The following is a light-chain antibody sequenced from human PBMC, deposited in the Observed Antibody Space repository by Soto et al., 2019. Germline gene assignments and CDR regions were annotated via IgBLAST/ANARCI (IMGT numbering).Light chain of an antibody. V-gene: IGKV3-15*01. CDR1: QSVSSS. CDR3: EQYNNWPPLT. CDR2: GAA. J-gene: IGKJ1*01. Sequence: SPATLSLSTGERATLSGRVSQSVSSSLAWYEQKPRQAPRLLIYGAATRATGIAARFSSSGSGTEFTLTINSLQSEDFAVYYCEQYNNWPPLTFGQGAKVDI.